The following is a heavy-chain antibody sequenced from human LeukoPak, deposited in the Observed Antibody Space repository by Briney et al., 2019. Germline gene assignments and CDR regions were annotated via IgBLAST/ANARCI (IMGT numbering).Heavy chain of an antibody. D-gene: IGHD3-16*01. CDR3: ARHDHYYDH. CDR2: IYYSGTT. Sequence: TGGSLRLSCAASGFTFSDYYMSWIRQAPGKGLEWVGYIYYSGTTNYNPSLKSRVTISIDTSKNQFSLKLSSVTAADTAMYYCARHDHYYDHWGQGTLVTVSS. CDR1: GFTFSDYY. V-gene: IGHV4-59*08. J-gene: IGHJ4*02.